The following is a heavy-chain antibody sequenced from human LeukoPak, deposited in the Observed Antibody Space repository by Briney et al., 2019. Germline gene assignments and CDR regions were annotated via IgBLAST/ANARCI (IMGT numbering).Heavy chain of an antibody. D-gene: IGHD3-9*01. CDR1: GFTFSSYG. J-gene: IGHJ4*02. CDR3: ARGFDWLLLGPFDY. CDR2: IWYDGSNK. Sequence: GRSLRLSCAASGFTFSSYGMHWVRQAPGKGLEWVAVIWYDGSNKYYADSVKGRFTISRDNSKNTLYLQMNSLGAEDTAVYYCARGFDWLLLGPFDYWGQGTLVTVSS. V-gene: IGHV3-33*01.